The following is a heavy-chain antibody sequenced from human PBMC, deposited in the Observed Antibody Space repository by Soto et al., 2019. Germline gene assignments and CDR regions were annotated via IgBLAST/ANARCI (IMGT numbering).Heavy chain of an antibody. CDR2: ISSSSSYI. Sequence: PGGSLRLSCAASGFTFSSCSMNWVRQAPGKGLEWVSSISSSSSYIYYADSVKGRFTISRDNAKNSLYLQMNSLRAEDTAVYYCARTKGVQDYYGMDVWGQGTTVTVSS. CDR3: ARTKGVQDYYGMDV. D-gene: IGHD1-1*01. J-gene: IGHJ6*02. V-gene: IGHV3-21*01. CDR1: GFTFSSCS.